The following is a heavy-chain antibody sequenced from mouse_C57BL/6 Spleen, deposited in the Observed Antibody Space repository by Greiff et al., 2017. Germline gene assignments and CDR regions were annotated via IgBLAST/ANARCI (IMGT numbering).Heavy chain of an antibody. CDR2: INPYNGGT. D-gene: IGHD1-1*01. Sequence: EVQLQQSGPVLVKPGASVKMSCKASGYTFTDYYMNWVKQSHGKSLEWIGVINPYNGGTSYNQKFKGKATLTVDKSSSTAYMELNSLTSEDSAVYYCAGLYYYGSSSYFDYWGQGTTLTVSS. J-gene: IGHJ2*01. CDR3: AGLYYYGSSSYFDY. V-gene: IGHV1-19*01. CDR1: GYTFTDYY.